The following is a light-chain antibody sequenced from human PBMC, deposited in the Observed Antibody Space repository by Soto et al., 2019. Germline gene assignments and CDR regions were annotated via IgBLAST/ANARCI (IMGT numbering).Light chain of an antibody. CDR1: QSISRY. V-gene: IGKV3-20*01. J-gene: IGKJ1*01. CDR3: QQYGSSPPT. CDR2: GAS. Sequence: IVLTQSPGTLSLSPGERTTLSCRASQSISRYLAWYQQKPGQGPRLLINGASSRATGTPDRFSGSGAGTDFTLTINRLEPEDFALYYFQQYGSSPPTVGQGTKVEIK.